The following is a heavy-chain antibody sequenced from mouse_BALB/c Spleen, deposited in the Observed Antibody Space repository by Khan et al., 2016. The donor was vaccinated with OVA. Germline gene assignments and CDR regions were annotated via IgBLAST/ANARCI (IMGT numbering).Heavy chain of an antibody. CDR1: GYSITSDYA. CDR2: ISYSGNT. CDR3: ARIKGGDFDY. Sequence: EVQLQESGPGLVKPSQSLSLTCTVTGYSITSDYAWNWIRQFPGNNLEWMGYISYSGNTKYNPSLKSRISITRDTSKNQFFLQLNSVTIEDTATYYGARIKGGDFDYRGQGTTLTVS. J-gene: IGHJ2*01. V-gene: IGHV3-2*02.